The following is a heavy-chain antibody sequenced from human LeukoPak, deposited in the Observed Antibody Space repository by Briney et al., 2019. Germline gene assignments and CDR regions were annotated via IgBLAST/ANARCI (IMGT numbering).Heavy chain of an antibody. V-gene: IGHV4-59*01. CDR1: GDSISTYY. J-gene: IGHJ3*02. Sequence: SETLSLTCTVSGDSISTYYWSWIRQPPGKGLEWIGYIYYSGSTNYNPSLESRVTISVDTSKNQFSLKLSSVTAADTAVYYCARPGYYDFWSGYLGHDAFDIWGQGTMVTVSS. CDR2: IYYSGST. CDR3: ARPGYYDFWSGYLGHDAFDI. D-gene: IGHD3-3*01.